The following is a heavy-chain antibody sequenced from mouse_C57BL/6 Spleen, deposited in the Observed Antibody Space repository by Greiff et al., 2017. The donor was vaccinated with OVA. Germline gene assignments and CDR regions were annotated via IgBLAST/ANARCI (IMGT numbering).Heavy chain of an antibody. CDR2: INPSNGGT. Sequence: QVQLQQPGTELVKPGASVKLSCKASGYTFTSYWMHWVKQRPGQGLEWIGNINPSNGGTNYNEKFKSKATLTVDKSSSTAYMQLSSLTSEDSAVYYCARSSSYYDYEAGAMDYWGQGTSVTVSS. J-gene: IGHJ4*01. CDR3: ARSSSYYDYEAGAMDY. D-gene: IGHD2-4*01. V-gene: IGHV1-53*01. CDR1: GYTFTSYW.